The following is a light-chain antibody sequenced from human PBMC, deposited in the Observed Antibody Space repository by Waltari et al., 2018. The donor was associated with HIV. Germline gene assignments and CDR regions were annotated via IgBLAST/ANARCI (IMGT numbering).Light chain of an antibody. CDR2: EVS. Sequence: QSALTQPPSASGSPGQSVTISCTGTISDVGGYNYVSWYQPHPGKAPKLMIYEVSKRPSGVPDRFSGSKSGNTASLTVSGLQAEDEADYYCNSYVGSNNYIFGTGTKVTVL. CDR3: NSYVGSNNYI. J-gene: IGLJ1*01. V-gene: IGLV2-8*01. CDR1: ISDVGGYNY.